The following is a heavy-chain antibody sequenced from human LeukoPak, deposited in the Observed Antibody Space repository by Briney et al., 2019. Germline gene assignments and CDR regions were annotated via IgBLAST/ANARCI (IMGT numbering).Heavy chain of an antibody. CDR3: AKATPADYYDSSGFDY. CDR1: GITFYGYA. J-gene: IGHJ4*02. D-gene: IGHD3-22*01. Sequence: GGSLRLSCAASGITFYGYAIHWVRQAPGKGLEWVSAISGSGGSTYYADSVKGRFTISRDNSKNTLYLQMNSLRAEDTAVYYCAKATPADYYDSSGFDYWGQGTLVTVSS. V-gene: IGHV3-23*01. CDR2: ISGSGGST.